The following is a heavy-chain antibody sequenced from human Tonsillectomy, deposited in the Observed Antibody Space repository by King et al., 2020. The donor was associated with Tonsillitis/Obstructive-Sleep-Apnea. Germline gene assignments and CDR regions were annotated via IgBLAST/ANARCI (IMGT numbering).Heavy chain of an antibody. CDR2: IIPIFGTA. J-gene: IGHJ6*03. Sequence: LVQSGAEVKKPGSSVKVSCKASGGTFSSYAISWVRQAPGQGLEWMGGIIPIFGTANYAQKFPGRVTITADESTSTAYMELSSLRSEDTAVYYCARGVYYGSGSYYKLYYYYMDVWGKGTTVTVSS. CDR1: GGTFSSYA. CDR3: ARGVYYGSGSYYKLYYYYMDV. V-gene: IGHV1-69*01. D-gene: IGHD3-10*01.